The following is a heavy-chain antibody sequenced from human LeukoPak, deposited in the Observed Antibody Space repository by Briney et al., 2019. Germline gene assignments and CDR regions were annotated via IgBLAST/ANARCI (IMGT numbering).Heavy chain of an antibody. CDR1: GGSFSGYY. Sequence: SETLSLTCAVYGGSFSGYYWSWIRQPPGKGLEWIGEINHSGSTNYNPSLKSRVTISVDTSKNQFSLKLSSVTAADTAVYYCARFLVVRGATDYWGQGTLVTVSS. V-gene: IGHV4-34*01. CDR2: INHSGST. J-gene: IGHJ4*02. D-gene: IGHD3-10*01. CDR3: ARFLVVRGATDY.